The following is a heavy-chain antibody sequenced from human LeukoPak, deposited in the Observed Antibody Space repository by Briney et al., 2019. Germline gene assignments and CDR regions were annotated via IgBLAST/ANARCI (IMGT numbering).Heavy chain of an antibody. Sequence: GGSLRLSCTASGLTVSSNHMSWVRQAPGKGLEWVSVIYSGGITYYADSVKGRFTISRDNSKNTLYLQMNSLRAEDTAVYYCARETAANQGLDPWGQGTLVTVSS. J-gene: IGHJ5*02. CDR3: ARETAANQGLDP. D-gene: IGHD5-18*01. CDR2: IYSGGIT. CDR1: GLTVSSNH. V-gene: IGHV3-66*01.